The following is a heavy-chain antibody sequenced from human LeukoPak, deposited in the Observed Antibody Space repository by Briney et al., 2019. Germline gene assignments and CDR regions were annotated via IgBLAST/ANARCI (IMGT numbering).Heavy chain of an antibody. D-gene: IGHD6-13*01. V-gene: IGHV4-30-2*01. CDR1: GGSISSGGYS. CDR3: ASSIAAAGPNDY. J-gene: IGHJ4*02. Sequence: PSQTLSLTCAVSGGSISSGGYSWSWIRQPPGKGLEWIGYIYHSGSTYYNPSLKSRVTISVDRSKNQFSLKLSSVTAADTAVYYCASSIAAAGPNDYWGQGTLVTVSS. CDR2: IYHSGST.